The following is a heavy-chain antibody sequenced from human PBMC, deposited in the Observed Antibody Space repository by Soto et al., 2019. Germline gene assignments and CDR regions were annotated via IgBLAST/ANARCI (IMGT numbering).Heavy chain of an antibody. CDR1: GGSVRGHA. Sequence: PSESLSLACAVFGGSVRGHAWTGIRQSPGKGLEWIREINHRGRGNYRPALKSRVTISLDTSKNQFSLTLSAVTAADTAMYYCSTRAYDTNGYYRFDPWGQGTLVTVSS. J-gene: IGHJ5*01. D-gene: IGHD3-22*01. CDR3: STRAYDTNGYYRFDP. V-gene: IGHV4-34*01. CDR2: INHRGRG.